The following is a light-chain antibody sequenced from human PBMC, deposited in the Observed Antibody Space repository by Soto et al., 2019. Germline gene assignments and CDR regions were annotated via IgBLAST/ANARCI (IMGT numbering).Light chain of an antibody. J-gene: IGKJ2*01. Sequence: DIQMTQSPSNLSTSVGDRVTIACRASQSISSWLAWYQQKPGKAPNLLIYEASNLGSGVPSRFSGSGSGTEFTLTISSLQPDDFATYFCQQYHSYPVTFGQGTKLEIK. CDR1: QSISSW. CDR3: QQYHSYPVT. V-gene: IGKV1-5*03. CDR2: EAS.